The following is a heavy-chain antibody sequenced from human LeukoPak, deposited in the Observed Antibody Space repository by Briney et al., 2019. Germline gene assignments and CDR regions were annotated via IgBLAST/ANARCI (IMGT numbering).Heavy chain of an antibody. CDR1: GFTFNNYW. V-gene: IGHV3-7*01. J-gene: IGHJ4*02. CDR3: ARDSPPDY. CDR2: IKRDGSQK. Sequence: PAGSLRLSCAASGFTFNNYWMTWVRQAPGKGLEWVANIKRDGSQKHYVDSVEGRFTISRDNAENSLYLQMNSLRAEDTAVYYCARDSPPDYWGQGTLVTVSS.